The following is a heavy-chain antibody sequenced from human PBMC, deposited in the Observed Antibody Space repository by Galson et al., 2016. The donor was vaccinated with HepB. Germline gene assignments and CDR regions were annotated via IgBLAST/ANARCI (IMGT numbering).Heavy chain of an antibody. CDR2: VKQDGSEK. J-gene: IGHJ4*02. D-gene: IGHD1-26*01. CDR1: GFTFSSYW. V-gene: IGHV3-7*05. Sequence: SLRLSCAASGFTFSSYWMSWVRQAPGKGLEWVANVKQDGSEKYYVDSVKGRFTISRDNAKNSLFLQMNSLRAEDTAVYYCARARGSGSYYSIDYWGQGTPVNFSS. CDR3: ARARGSGSYYSIDY.